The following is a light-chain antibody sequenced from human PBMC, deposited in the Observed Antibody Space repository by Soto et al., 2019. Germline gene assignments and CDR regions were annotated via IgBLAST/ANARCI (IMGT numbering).Light chain of an antibody. J-gene: IGKJ5*01. CDR1: QSISSSY. CDR2: GAS. CDR3: QQRSNWPSIT. Sequence: IVLTQSPGTLSLSPGERATLSCRASQSISSSYLAWYQQKPGQAPRLLIYGASNRAPGIPARFSGSGSGTDFTLTINSLEPEDSAVYYCQQRSNWPSITFGQGTRLEI. V-gene: IGKV3D-20*02.